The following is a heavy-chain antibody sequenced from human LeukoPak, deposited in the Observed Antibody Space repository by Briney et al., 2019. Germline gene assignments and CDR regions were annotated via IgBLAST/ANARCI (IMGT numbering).Heavy chain of an antibody. CDR3: ARVCSSTSCAPDY. D-gene: IGHD2-2*01. CDR2: INPNSGGS. Sequence: ASVKVSCKASGYTFTDYYMHWVRQAPGQGLEWMGRINPNSGGSNYAQEFQGRVTMTRDTSISTAYMELNRLRSDDTAVYYCARVCSSTSCAPDYWGQGTLVTVSS. V-gene: IGHV1-2*06. CDR1: GYTFTDYY. J-gene: IGHJ4*02.